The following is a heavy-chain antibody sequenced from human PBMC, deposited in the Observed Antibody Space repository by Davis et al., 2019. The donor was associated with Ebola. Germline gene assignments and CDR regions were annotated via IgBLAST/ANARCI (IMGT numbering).Heavy chain of an antibody. CDR1: GFTFSTYG. CDR3: AKGGDMDV. D-gene: IGHD3-16*01. V-gene: IGHV3-30*18. J-gene: IGHJ6*02. CDR2: MSSDGSYK. Sequence: AGSLSLSCAASGFTFSTYGMHWVRQAPAKGLEWVAIMSSDGSYKSYTDSVKGRFTISRDNSKKTLYLQMDSLRPEDTAVYYCAKGGDMDVWGQGTTVTVSS.